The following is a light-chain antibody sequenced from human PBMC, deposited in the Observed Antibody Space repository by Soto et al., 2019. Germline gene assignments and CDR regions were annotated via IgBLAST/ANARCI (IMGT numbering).Light chain of an antibody. J-gene: IGLJ2*01. Sequence: QSVLTPPASVSGSPGQSITISCTGTSSDVGSYNLVSLYQQHPGKAPKLMIYEVSKRPSGVSNRFSGSKSGNTASLTISGLQAEDEADYYCCSYAGSSSYVVFGGGTQLTVL. CDR3: CSYAGSSSYVV. V-gene: IGLV2-23*02. CDR1: SSDVGSYNL. CDR2: EVS.